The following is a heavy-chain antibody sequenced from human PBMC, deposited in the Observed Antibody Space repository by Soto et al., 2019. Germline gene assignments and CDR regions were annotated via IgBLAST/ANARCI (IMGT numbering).Heavy chain of an antibody. V-gene: IGHV1-46*03. D-gene: IGHD3-3*01. CDR1: GYTFTTYY. CDR2: INPTSGSP. J-gene: IGHJ6*02. Sequence: ASVKVSCKASGYTFTTYYIHWVRQAPGQGLEWMGIINPTSGSPGYAQKFQVSVTMTRDTPTSTFYMELSSLRSEDTAVYYCARGNDFPYYYYGLDVWGQGTTVTVSS. CDR3: ARGNDFPYYYYGLDV.